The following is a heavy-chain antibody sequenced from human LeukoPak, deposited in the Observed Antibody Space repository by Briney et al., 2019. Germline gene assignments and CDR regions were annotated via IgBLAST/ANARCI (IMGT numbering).Heavy chain of an antibody. CDR1: GGSISSYY. V-gene: IGHV4-59*08. CDR2: IYYSGST. Sequence: SETLSLTCTVSGGSISSYYWSWLRQPPGKGLEWIGYIYYSGSTNYNPSLKSRVTISVDTSKNQFSLKLSSVTAADTAVYYCARYTYYYGSGSYYYWGQGTLVTVSS. J-gene: IGHJ4*02. D-gene: IGHD3-10*01. CDR3: ARYTYYYGSGSYYY.